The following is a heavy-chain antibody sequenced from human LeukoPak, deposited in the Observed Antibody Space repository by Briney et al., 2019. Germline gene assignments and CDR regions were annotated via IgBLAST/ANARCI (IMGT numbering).Heavy chain of an antibody. J-gene: IGHJ4*02. D-gene: IGHD1-26*01. CDR2: IIPIFGTA. Sequence: ASVKVSCKASGGTFSSYAISWVRQAPGQGLEWMGGIIPIFGTANYAQKFQGRVTITADEPTSTAYMELSSLRSEDTAVYYCARGGSYNRYFDYWGQGTLVTVSS. V-gene: IGHV1-69*13. CDR1: GGTFSSYA. CDR3: ARGGSYNRYFDY.